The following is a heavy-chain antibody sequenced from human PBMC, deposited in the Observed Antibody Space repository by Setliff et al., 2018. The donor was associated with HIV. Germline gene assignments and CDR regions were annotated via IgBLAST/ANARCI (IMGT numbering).Heavy chain of an antibody. CDR3: AGEYSSGWYSGHY. J-gene: IGHJ4*02. V-gene: IGHV4-38-2*02. D-gene: IGHD6-19*01. CDR2: MYHSGST. CDR1: GYFISNGYY. Sequence: ASETLSLTCSVSGYFISNGYYWGWIRQPPGKGLEWIGTMYHSGSTYYNPSLQGRVTMFFDTSEDHFSLRLSSVTAADTAVYYCAGEYSSGWYSGHYWGQGTLVTVSS.